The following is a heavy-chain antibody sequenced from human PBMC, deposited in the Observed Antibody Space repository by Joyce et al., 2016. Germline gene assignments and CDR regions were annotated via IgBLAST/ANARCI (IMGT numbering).Heavy chain of an antibody. J-gene: IGHJ2*01. Sequence: EVQLVESGGGLVKPGESLRLSCAGSGFTFSSYTMNWVRQAPGKGLEWVSFISTSSSYIYYADSVKGRFTVARDNARKSPYLQMDSLRPEDSAVYYCARDAIAARSMHWYVDLWGRGTLVTVSS. V-gene: IGHV3-21*02. CDR3: ARDAIAARSMHWYVDL. CDR1: GFTFSSYT. CDR2: ISTSSSYI. D-gene: IGHD6-6*01.